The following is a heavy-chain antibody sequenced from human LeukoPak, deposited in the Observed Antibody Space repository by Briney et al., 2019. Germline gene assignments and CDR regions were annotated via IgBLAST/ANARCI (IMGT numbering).Heavy chain of an antibody. CDR3: ARALGAFDI. V-gene: IGHV4-38-2*02. J-gene: IGHJ3*02. CDR1: SCSISSGYY. Sequence: PSETLSLTCTVSSCSISSGYYWGWIRQPPGKGLEWIGSIYHSGSTYYNPSLKSRVTISVDTSKNQFSLKLSSVTAADTAVYYCARALGAFDIWGQGTMVTVSS. CDR2: IYHSGST.